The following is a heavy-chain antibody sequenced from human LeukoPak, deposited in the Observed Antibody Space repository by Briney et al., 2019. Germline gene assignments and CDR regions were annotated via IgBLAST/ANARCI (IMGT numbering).Heavy chain of an antibody. Sequence: GESLKICCKGSGYSFKTYWISWVRQMTAKVLEWMGRIDPSDSYSNISPSFQGHVAISGDKSTSTAYLQWSSLKASDTAMYYCARHAVDYYGIRAYYQFDYWGQGTLVTVSS. D-gene: IGHD3-22*01. J-gene: IGHJ4*02. CDR3: ARHAVDYYGIRAYYQFDY. CDR1: GYSFKTYW. V-gene: IGHV5-10-1*01. CDR2: IDPSDSYS.